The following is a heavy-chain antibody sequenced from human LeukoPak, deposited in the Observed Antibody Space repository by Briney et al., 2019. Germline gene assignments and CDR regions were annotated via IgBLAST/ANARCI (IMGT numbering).Heavy chain of an antibody. J-gene: IGHJ4*02. CDR1: GYTFTDYY. V-gene: IGHV1-2*02. Sequence: ASLKVSCKASGYTFTDYYMYWVRQAPGQGLEWMGWINVNRGGTNYAQRFQDRVTVTRDTSITTAYMELNRLKSDDTAVYYCARRYCSSTSCYYFDYWGQGTLATVSS. CDR2: INVNRGGT. D-gene: IGHD2-2*01. CDR3: ARRYCSSTSCYYFDY.